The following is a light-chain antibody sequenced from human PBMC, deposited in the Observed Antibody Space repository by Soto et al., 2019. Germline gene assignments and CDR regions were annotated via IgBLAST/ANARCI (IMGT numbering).Light chain of an antibody. V-gene: IGLV1-51*01. CDR3: GSWDSSLSAYV. CDR1: SSNIGGNS. J-gene: IGLJ1*01. Sequence: QSVLRRPRYVCSAPGHMVTIAGSGSSSNIGGNSVSWDQQLPGTAPKLLIYDDNKRPSGIPDRFSGSKSGTSATLGITGFQTGDEDDYYCGSWDSSLSAYVFGTGTK. CDR2: DDN.